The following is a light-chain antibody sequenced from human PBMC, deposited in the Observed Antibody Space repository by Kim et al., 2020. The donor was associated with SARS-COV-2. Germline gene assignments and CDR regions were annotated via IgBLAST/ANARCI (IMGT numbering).Light chain of an antibody. Sequence: SITISCTGTSSDVGSYNLVSWYQQHPGKAPKLMIYEVSKRPSGVSNRFSGSKSGNTASLTISGLQAEDEADYYCCSYAGSSTPNWVFGGGTQLTVL. J-gene: IGLJ3*02. V-gene: IGLV2-23*02. CDR1: SSDVGSYNL. CDR3: CSYAGSSTPNWV. CDR2: EVS.